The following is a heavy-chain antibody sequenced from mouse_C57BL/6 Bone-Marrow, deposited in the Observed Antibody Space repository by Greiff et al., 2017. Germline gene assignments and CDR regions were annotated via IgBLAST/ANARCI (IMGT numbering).Heavy chain of an antibody. CDR3: ARGGVMYYYGSSVEYAMDY. CDR1: GYSITSGYY. Sequence: EVKLMESGPGLVKPSQSLSLTCSVTGYSITSGYYWNWIRQFPGNKLEWMGYISYAGSNNYNPSLKNQISITRDPSKNQFFLKLNSVTTEDTSTYYCARGGVMYYYGSSVEYAMDYWGQGTSVTVSS. J-gene: IGHJ4*01. CDR2: ISYAGSN. V-gene: IGHV3-6*01. D-gene: IGHD1-1*01.